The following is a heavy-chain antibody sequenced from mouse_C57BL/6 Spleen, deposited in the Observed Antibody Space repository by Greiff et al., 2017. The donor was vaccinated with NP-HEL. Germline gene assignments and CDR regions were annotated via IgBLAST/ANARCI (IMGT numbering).Heavy chain of an antibody. CDR3: ARLGWDYAMDY. Sequence: EVHLVESGGGLVKPGGSLKLSCAASGFTFSDYGMHWVRQAPEKGLEWVAYISSGSSTIYYADTVKGRFTISRDNAKTTLFLQMTSLRSEDTAMYYCARLGWDYAMDYWGQGTSVTVSS. V-gene: IGHV5-17*01. D-gene: IGHD1-1*02. J-gene: IGHJ4*01. CDR1: GFTFSDYG. CDR2: ISSGSSTI.